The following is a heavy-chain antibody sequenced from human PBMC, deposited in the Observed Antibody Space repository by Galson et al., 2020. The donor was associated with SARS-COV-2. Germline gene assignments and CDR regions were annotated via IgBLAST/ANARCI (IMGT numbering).Heavy chain of an antibody. V-gene: IGHV4-30-2*01. CDR1: GTSISSGSYS. Sequence: SETLSLTSAVSGTSISSGSYSWNWIRQPPGKGLEWIGYISHSGGTYYNPSLKSRVTISGDRSKNQFSLRLSSVTAADTAVYYCARLHYGEYAPEAFDIWGPGTRVTVAS. CDR3: ARLHYGEYAPEAFDI. CDR2: ISHSGGT. J-gene: IGHJ3*02. D-gene: IGHD4-17*01.